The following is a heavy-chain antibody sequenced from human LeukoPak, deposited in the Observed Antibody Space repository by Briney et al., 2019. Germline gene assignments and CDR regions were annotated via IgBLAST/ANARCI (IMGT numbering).Heavy chain of an antibody. V-gene: IGHV5-51*01. CDR2: IYPGDSDT. Sequence: GESLKISCKASGYSFSSYWIGWVRQMPGKGLEWMGIIYPGDSDTRYSPSFQGQVTISADKSINTAYLQWSSLKASDTAMYYCARHWVDSSFTGRRLDYWGQGSLVTVSS. D-gene: IGHD6-6*01. CDR1: GYSFSSYW. J-gene: IGHJ4*02. CDR3: ARHWVDSSFTGRRLDY.